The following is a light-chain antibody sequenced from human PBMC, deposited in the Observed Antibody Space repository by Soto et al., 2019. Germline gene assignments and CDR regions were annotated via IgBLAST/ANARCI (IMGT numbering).Light chain of an antibody. Sequence: SGLMQVPGTLSLAPGGRATLSFRASQTVSNNYLAWYQQTPGQAPRLLIYDASNRATGIPARFSGSGSGTDFTLTISSLEPEDFAVYYCQQRSDWLLTFGGGTKVDI. J-gene: IGKJ4*01. V-gene: IGKV3-11*01. CDR3: QQRSDWLLT. CDR1: QTVSNNY. CDR2: DAS.